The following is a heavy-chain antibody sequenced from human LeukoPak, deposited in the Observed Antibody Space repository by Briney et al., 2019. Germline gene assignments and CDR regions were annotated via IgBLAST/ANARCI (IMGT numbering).Heavy chain of an antibody. Sequence: APVKVSCKASGGTFSSYAISWVRQAPGQGLEWMGGIIPIFGTANYAQKFQGRVTITADESTSTAYMELSSLRSEDTAVYYCASGGPYYYYYGMDVWGQGTTVTVSS. V-gene: IGHV1-69*13. J-gene: IGHJ6*02. CDR3: ASGGPYYYYYGMDV. D-gene: IGHD3-10*01. CDR2: IIPIFGTA. CDR1: GGTFSSYA.